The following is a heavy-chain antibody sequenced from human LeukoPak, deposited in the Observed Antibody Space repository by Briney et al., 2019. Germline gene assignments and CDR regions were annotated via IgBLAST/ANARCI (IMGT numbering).Heavy chain of an antibody. Sequence: GRSLRLSCAASGFTFSSYGMHWVRQAPGKGLEWVAVISYDGSNKYYADSVKGRFTISRDNSKNTLYLQMNSLRAEDTAVYYCAKETRHYDFWSGPSGGYYFDYWGQGTLVTVSS. J-gene: IGHJ4*02. V-gene: IGHV3-30*18. CDR1: GFTFSSYG. CDR2: ISYDGSNK. CDR3: AKETRHYDFWSGPSGGYYFDY. D-gene: IGHD3-3*01.